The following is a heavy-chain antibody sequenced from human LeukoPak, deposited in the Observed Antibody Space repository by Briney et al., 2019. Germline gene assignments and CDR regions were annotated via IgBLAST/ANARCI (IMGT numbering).Heavy chain of an antibody. J-gene: IGHJ5*02. V-gene: IGHV4-39*07. D-gene: IGHD6-13*01. CDR1: GGSISSSSYY. CDR3: ARGRGYSSSNWFDP. Sequence: SETLSLTCTVSGGSISSSSYYWGWIRQPPGKGLEWIGSIYYSGSTNYNPSLKSRVTISVDTSKNQFSLKLSSVTAADTAVYYCARGRGYSSSNWFDPWGQGTLVTVSS. CDR2: IYYSGST.